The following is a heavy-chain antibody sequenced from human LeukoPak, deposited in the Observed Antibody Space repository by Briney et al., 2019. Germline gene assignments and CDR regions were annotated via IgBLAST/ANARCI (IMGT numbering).Heavy chain of an antibody. V-gene: IGHV1-8*03. D-gene: IGHD6-6*01. Sequence: ASVKVSCKASGYTFTSYDINWVRQATGQGLEWMGWMNPNSGNTGYAQKFQGRVTITRNTSISTAYMELSSLRSEDTAVYYCARGYIAARLYYYYYMDVWGKRTTVTVSS. CDR2: MNPNSGNT. CDR3: ARGYIAARLYYYYYMDV. J-gene: IGHJ6*03. CDR1: GYTFTSYD.